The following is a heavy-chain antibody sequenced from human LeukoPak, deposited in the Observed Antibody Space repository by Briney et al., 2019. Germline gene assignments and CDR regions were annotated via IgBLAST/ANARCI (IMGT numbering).Heavy chain of an antibody. V-gene: IGHV3-30*02. CDR3: ARDPPAARGSIDY. J-gene: IGHJ4*02. Sequence: PGGSLRLSCAASGFTFSNYGMHWVRQAPGKGLEWVAFVRYDETTKFYADSVKGRFTISRDNAKNSLYLQMNSLRAEDTAVYYCARDPPAARGSIDYWGQGTLVTVSS. D-gene: IGHD2-2*01. CDR2: VRYDETTK. CDR1: GFTFSNYG.